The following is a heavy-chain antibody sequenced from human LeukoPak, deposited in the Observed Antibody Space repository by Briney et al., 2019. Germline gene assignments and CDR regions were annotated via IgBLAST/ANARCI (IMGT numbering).Heavy chain of an antibody. Sequence: GGSLRLSCAASGFTFSDYYMSWIRQAPGKGLEWVSYISSSGSTIYYADSVKGRFTISRDNAKNSLYLQMNSLRSEDTAVYYCARELMVYANVWYGMDVWGQGTTVTVSS. CDR1: GFTFSDYY. D-gene: IGHD2-8*01. J-gene: IGHJ6*02. CDR3: ARELMVYANVWYGMDV. CDR2: ISSSGSTI. V-gene: IGHV3-11*01.